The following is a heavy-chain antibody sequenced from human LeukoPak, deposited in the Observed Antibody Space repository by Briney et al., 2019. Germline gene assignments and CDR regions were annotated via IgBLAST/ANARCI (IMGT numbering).Heavy chain of an antibody. J-gene: IGHJ3*02. V-gene: IGHV3-53*01. D-gene: IGHD5-12*01. CDR1: GFTVSSNY. CDR3: ARALRATADAFDI. Sequence: GGSLRLSCAASGFTVSSNYMSWVRQAPGKGLEWVSVIYSVGSTYYADSVKGRFTISRDNSKNTLYLQMNSLRAEDTAVYYCARALRATADAFDIWGQGTMVTVSS. CDR2: IYSVGST.